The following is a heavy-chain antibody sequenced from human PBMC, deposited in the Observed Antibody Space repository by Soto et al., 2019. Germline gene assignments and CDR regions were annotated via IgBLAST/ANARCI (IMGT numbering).Heavy chain of an antibody. D-gene: IGHD1-7*01. CDR1: GFSLSKAKMG. CDR2: IFWNDER. CDR3: ARALREELPISYFDS. Sequence: QVTLKESGPVLVKPTETLTLTCTVSGFSLSKAKMGVSWIRQPPGKALEWLAHIFWNDERSYNTSLKSRLTTPXXXSXXQVVLTMTNVDPVDTGTYFCARALREELPISYFDSWGQGTLVTVSS. J-gene: IGHJ4*02. V-gene: IGHV2-26*01.